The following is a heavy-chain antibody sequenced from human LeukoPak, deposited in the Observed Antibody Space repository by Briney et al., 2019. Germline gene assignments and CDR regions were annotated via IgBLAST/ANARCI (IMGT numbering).Heavy chain of an antibody. Sequence: PGGSLRLSCAASGFPFRNYDMTWVRQAPGKGLEWVSYISSSSSTIYYADSVKGRFTISRDNAKNSLYLQMNSLRAEDTAVYYCARDSTLMEWSPLDYWGQGTLVTVSS. CDR2: ISSSSSTI. CDR1: GFPFRNYD. CDR3: ARDSTLMEWSPLDY. J-gene: IGHJ4*02. V-gene: IGHV3-48*01. D-gene: IGHD3-3*01.